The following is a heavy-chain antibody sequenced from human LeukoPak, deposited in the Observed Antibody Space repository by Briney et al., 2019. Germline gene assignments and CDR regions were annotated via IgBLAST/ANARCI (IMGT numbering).Heavy chain of an antibody. D-gene: IGHD3-3*01. CDR1: GFTFSRDW. Sequence: GGSLRLSCAASGFTFSRDWMNWVRQAPGKGLEWVANIKQDGSEKYYVGSVKGRFTISRDNARNSLYLQMNSLRAEDTAVYYCAREFFGADYFDFWGQGTLVTVSP. CDR2: IKQDGSEK. V-gene: IGHV3-7*05. J-gene: IGHJ4*02. CDR3: AREFFGADYFDF.